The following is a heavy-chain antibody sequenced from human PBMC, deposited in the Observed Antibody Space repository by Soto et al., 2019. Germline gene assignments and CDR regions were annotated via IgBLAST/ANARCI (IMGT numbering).Heavy chain of an antibody. D-gene: IGHD2-15*01. V-gene: IGHV3-7*05. CDR2: IEQGGGEK. Sequence: EVQLVESGGGLVQPGGSLRLSCAASGFSFSTYWMAWVRQAPGKGLEWVANIEQGGGEKYYVDSVRGRFTISRDNAKNSLYLQMNSLRAEDTAIYYCARVVNWFDPWGQGTLVSVSS. J-gene: IGHJ5*02. CDR1: GFSFSTYW. CDR3: ARVVNWFDP.